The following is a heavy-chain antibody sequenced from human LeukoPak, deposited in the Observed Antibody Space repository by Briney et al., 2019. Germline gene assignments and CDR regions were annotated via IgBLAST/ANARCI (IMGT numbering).Heavy chain of an antibody. CDR1: GGSISSGDYY. Sequence: SQTLSLTCTVSGGSISSGDYYWSWIRQPPGKGLEWIGYIYYSGSTYYNPSLKSRVTISVDTSKNQFSLELSSVTAADTAVYYCARGDEYSSSYLDAFDIWGQGTMVTVSS. D-gene: IGHD6-6*01. J-gene: IGHJ3*02. V-gene: IGHV4-30-4*01. CDR3: ARGDEYSSSYLDAFDI. CDR2: IYYSGST.